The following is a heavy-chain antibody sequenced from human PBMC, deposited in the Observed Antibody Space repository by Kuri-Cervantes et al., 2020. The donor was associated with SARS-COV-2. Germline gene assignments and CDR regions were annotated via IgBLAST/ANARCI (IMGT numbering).Heavy chain of an antibody. D-gene: IGHD2-15*01. V-gene: IGHV3-49*03. CDR2: IRSKAYGGTT. CDR3: TRGASGHVVVVAATPDY. J-gene: IGHJ4*02. CDR1: GFTFGDYA. Sequence: GGSLRLSCTASGFTFGDYAMSWFRQAPGKGLEWVGFIRSKAYGGTTEYAASVKGRFTISRDDSKSIAYLQMNSLKTEDTAVYYCTRGASGHVVVVAATPDYWGQGTLVTVSS.